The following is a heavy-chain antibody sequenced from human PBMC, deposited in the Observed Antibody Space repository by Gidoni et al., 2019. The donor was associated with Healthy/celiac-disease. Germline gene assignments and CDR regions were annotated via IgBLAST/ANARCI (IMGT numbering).Heavy chain of an antibody. CDR2: ISSIGSYI. V-gene: IGHV3-21*01. D-gene: IGHD6-6*01. Sequence: EVQLVKPGGGLVTPGGSLRLPCAASGSTVSSYSMYWVRPARGKSLGWVSSISSIGSYIYYADSVKGRFIIAGDNAKKSLYLQRNRMCAEDAAVYYCARDVSEYSSSSFDYWGQGTLVTVSS. J-gene: IGHJ4*02. CDR1: GSTVSSYS. CDR3: ARDVSEYSSSSFDY.